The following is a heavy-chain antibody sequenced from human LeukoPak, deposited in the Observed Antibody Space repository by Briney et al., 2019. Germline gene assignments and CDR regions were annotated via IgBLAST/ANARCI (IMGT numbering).Heavy chain of an antibody. J-gene: IGHJ3*02. V-gene: IGHV4-4*02. CDR3: ARIYCSSTSCYDSRGAFDI. CDR1: GGSISSSNW. Sequence: SETLSLTCAVSGGSISSSNWWSWVRQPPGKGLEWIGEIYHSGSTNYNPSLKSRVTISVDTSKNQFSLKLSSVTAADTAVYYCARIYCSSTSCYDSRGAFDIWGQGTMVTVSS. D-gene: IGHD2-2*01. CDR2: IYHSGST.